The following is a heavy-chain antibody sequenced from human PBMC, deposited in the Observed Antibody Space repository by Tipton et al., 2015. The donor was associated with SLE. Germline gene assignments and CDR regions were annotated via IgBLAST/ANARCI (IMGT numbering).Heavy chain of an antibody. CDR3: ARMRGGYNAHH. CDR2: INHGGST. D-gene: IGHD5-24*01. V-gene: IGHV4-39*07. CDR1: GGSIVSISYY. J-gene: IGHJ5*02. Sequence: TLSLTCTVSGGSIVSISYYGGWIRQPPGKGLEWIGEINHGGSTNYNPSLKNRVAISVDTSKNQFSLKLNSVTAADTAVYYCARMRGGYNAHHWGQGILVTVSS.